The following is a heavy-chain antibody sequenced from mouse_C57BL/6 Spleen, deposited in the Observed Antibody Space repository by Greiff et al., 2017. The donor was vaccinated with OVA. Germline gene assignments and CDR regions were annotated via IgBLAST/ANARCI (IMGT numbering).Heavy chain of an antibody. Sequence: EVKLMESGGGLVKPGGSLKLSCAASGFTFSSSAMSWVRQTPEKRLEWVATISDGGSYTYSPDNVKGRFTISRDTAKNNLYLQMSHLKSEETAMYYCARENYGSTSRCAYWGQGTLVTVSA. D-gene: IGHD1-1*01. J-gene: IGHJ3*01. CDR1: GFTFSSSA. CDR3: ARENYGSTSRCAY. CDR2: ISDGGSYT. V-gene: IGHV5-4*01.